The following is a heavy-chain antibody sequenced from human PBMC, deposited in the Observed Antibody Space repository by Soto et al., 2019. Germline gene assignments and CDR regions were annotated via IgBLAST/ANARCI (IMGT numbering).Heavy chain of an antibody. CDR2: ISAYNGNT. CDR3: AREGGLVPAAGAGAFDI. CDR1: GYTFTSYG. J-gene: IGHJ3*02. V-gene: IGHV1-18*01. D-gene: IGHD2-2*01. Sequence: QVQLVQSGAEVKKPGASVKVSCKASGYTFTSYGISWVRQAPGQALEWMGWISAYNGNTNYAQKLQGRVTMTTDTSTSTAYMELRGLRSDDTAVYYCAREGGLVPAAGAGAFDIWGQGTMVTVSS.